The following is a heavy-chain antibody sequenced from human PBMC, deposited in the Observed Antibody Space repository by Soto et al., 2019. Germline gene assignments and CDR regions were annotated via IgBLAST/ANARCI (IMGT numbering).Heavy chain of an antibody. J-gene: IGHJ3*01. V-gene: IGHV1-18*01. CDR1: GYIFNKYG. CDR3: ARGRGVVTPAGTPDAFDV. CDR2: ISAFNGYT. Sequence: VASVKVSCKASGYIFNKYGFNWVRQAPGQGLEWMGRISAFNGYTNFAQKFQGRVTLTTDTSTNTAYMELSSLRSDDTAIYYCARGRGVVTPAGTPDAFDVWGQGTMVTVSS. D-gene: IGHD2-21*02.